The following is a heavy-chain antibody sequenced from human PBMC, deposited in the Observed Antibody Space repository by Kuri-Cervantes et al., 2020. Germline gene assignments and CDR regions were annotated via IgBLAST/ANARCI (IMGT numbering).Heavy chain of an antibody. CDR3: AREHFTTTVTTSYYYYMDV. CDR1: GGSISSSSYY. Sequence: ESLKISCTVSGGSISSSSYYWGWIRQPPGKGLEWIGSIYYSGSTYYNPSLKSRVTISVDTSKNQFSLKLSSVAAADTAVYYCAREHFTTTVTTSYYYYMDVWGKGTTVTVSS. CDR2: IYYSGST. D-gene: IGHD4-17*01. V-gene: IGHV4-39*07. J-gene: IGHJ6*03.